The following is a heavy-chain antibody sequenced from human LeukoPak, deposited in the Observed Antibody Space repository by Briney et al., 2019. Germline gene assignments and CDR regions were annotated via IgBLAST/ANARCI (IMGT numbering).Heavy chain of an antibody. J-gene: IGHJ4*02. CDR1: GFTFSSHW. Sequence: GGSLRLSCAASGFTFSSHWMTWVRQAPGKGLEWVANIKEDGTRKNYMDSVKGRFTISRDNAKNSLYLQMNSLRDEDTAVYYCARGRGTMIVVADFDYWGQGTPVTVSS. CDR2: IKEDGTRK. D-gene: IGHD3-22*01. V-gene: IGHV3-7*01. CDR3: ARGRGTMIVVADFDY.